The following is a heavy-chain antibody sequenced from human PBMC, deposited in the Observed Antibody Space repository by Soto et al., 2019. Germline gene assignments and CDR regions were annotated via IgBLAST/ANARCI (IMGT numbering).Heavy chain of an antibody. Sequence: PGGSLRLSCSASGFTFSSYPMHWVRQAPGKGLEYVSTISSDGGNTYYADSVKGRFTISRDNSKNTLYLQMSSLRPEDTALYYCVKVPRSSGWYPLDYWGQGTLVTVSS. J-gene: IGHJ4*02. V-gene: IGHV3-64D*08. D-gene: IGHD6-19*01. CDR1: GFTFSSYP. CDR3: VKVPRSSGWYPLDY. CDR2: ISSDGGNT.